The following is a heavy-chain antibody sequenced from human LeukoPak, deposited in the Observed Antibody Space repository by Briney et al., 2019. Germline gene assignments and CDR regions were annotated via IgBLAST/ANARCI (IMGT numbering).Heavy chain of an antibody. D-gene: IGHD3-10*01. CDR3: TRLRVRGSIMYYFDN. CDR2: LYISGST. J-gene: IGHJ4*02. Sequence: SETLSLTCTVSGASISSYYYNWIRQTAGRGLKWIGRLYISGSTDYNPSLKSRVTISVDTSKNQFSLKLSSVTAADTAVYFCTRLRVRGSIMYYFDNWGQGPLVTVSS. CDR1: GASISSYY. V-gene: IGHV4-4*07.